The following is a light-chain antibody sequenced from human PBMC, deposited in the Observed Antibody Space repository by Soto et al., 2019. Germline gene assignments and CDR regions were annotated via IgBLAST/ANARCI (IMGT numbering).Light chain of an antibody. CDR3: QQYNSYST. CDR1: QSISSW. V-gene: IGKV1-5*01. Sequence: DIQMTQSPSTLSASVGDRVTITCRASQSISSWLAWYQQRPGKAPKLLIHDATSLESGVPSRFSGSGSGTEFTLTISSLQPEDFASYYCQQYNSYSTFGQGTKVDIK. J-gene: IGKJ1*01. CDR2: DAT.